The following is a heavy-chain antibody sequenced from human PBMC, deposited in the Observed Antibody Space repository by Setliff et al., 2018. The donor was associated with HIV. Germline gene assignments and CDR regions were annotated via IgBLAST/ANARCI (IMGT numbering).Heavy chain of an antibody. V-gene: IGHV1-69*10. CDR2: IVPILGIA. CDR1: GGTFTNSA. D-gene: IGHD7-27*01. CDR3: ARIPTGGAFDI. Sequence: SVKVSCKASGGTFTNSAIGWVRQAPGQGLEWMGAIVPILGIANSAQKFQGRVTITTDESTNTAYMELSSLRSEDTVVYYCARIPTGGAFDIWGQGTVVTVS. J-gene: IGHJ3*02.